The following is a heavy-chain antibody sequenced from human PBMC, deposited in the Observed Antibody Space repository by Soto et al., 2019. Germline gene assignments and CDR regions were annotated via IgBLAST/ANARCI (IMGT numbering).Heavy chain of an antibody. CDR2: ISSTTNYI. J-gene: IGHJ4*02. V-gene: IGHV3-21*06. CDR3: ARESEDLTSNFDY. CDR1: GFTFTRYS. Sequence: GGSLRLSCAASGFTFTRYSMNWVRQAPGKGLEWVSSISSTTNYIYYGDSMKGRFTISRDNAKNSLYLEMNSLRAEDTAVYYCARESEDLTSNFDYWGQGIVVTVPS.